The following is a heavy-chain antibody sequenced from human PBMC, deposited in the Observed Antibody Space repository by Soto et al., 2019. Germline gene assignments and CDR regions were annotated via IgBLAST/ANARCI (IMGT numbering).Heavy chain of an antibody. Sequence: AAVKVSFKASGYTFTTYYMHWVRQAPGQGLDWMGIINPNSGYTNYTQKFQGRVTMTRDTSTSKVYMDLSSLTSEDTAVYYCARTPGGEFEYWGQGTLVNVSS. V-gene: IGHV1-46*03. CDR3: ARTPGGEFEY. D-gene: IGHD2-21*01. CDR2: INPNSGYT. CDR1: GYTFTTYY. J-gene: IGHJ4*02.